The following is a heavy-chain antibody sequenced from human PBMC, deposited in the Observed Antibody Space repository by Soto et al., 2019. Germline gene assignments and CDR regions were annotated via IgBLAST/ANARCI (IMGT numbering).Heavy chain of an antibody. CDR1: GFTFSSYG. D-gene: IGHD3-22*01. V-gene: IGHV3-33*01. J-gene: IGHJ5*02. CDR3: AREGDDDSSGYYYGNWFDP. CDR2: IWYDGSNK. Sequence: QVQLMESGGGVVQPGRSLRLSCAASGFTFSSYGMHWVRQAPGKGLEWVAVIWYDGSNKYYADSVKGRFTISRDNSKNTLYLQMNSLRAEDTAVYYCAREGDDDSSGYYYGNWFDPWGQGTLVTVSS.